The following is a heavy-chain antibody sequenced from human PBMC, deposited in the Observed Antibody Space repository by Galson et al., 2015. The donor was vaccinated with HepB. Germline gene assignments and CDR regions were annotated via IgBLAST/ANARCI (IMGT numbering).Heavy chain of an antibody. CDR1: GGSISSYY. CDR2: IYYSGST. V-gene: IGHV4-59*01. Sequence: SETLSLTCTVSGGSISSYYWSWIRQPPGKGLEWIGYIYYSGSTNYNPSLKSRVTISVDTSKNQFSLKLSSVTAADTAVYYCARGARGSGNYWGQGTLVTVSS. CDR3: ARGARGSGNY. D-gene: IGHD1-26*01. J-gene: IGHJ4*02.